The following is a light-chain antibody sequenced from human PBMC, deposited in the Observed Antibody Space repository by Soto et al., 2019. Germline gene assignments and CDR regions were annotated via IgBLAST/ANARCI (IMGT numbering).Light chain of an antibody. CDR1: QSISSY. J-gene: IGKJ1*01. Sequence: DIQMTQSPSSLSASVGVRVTITCRASQSISSYLNWYQQKPGKAPKLLIYAASSLQSGVPSRFSGSGSGTDFTLTISSLQPEDFATYYCQQSYSTPPRTFGQGTKVEIK. V-gene: IGKV1-39*01. CDR3: QQSYSTPPRT. CDR2: AAS.